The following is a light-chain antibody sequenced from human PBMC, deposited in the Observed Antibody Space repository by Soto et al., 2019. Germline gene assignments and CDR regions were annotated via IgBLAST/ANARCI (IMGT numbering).Light chain of an antibody. Sequence: DIQMTQSPSSLSASVGDRVTITCRASQSISDYLNWFQVKPGKAPKLLIYAVSTLHSGVPSRFSGSGAGTDFTRTISSLHPEDVATYYCQQSYNARTFGQGTKVEIK. CDR2: AVS. CDR3: QQSYNART. CDR1: QSISDY. J-gene: IGKJ1*01. V-gene: IGKV1-39*01.